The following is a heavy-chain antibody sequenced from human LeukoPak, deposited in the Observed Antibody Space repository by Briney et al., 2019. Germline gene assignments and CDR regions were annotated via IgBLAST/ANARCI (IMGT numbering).Heavy chain of an antibody. CDR1: GFTFSSYA. V-gene: IGHV3-53*01. CDR2: IYSGGST. D-gene: IGHD6-6*01. CDR3: ARSSYSSSSSV. Sequence: QSGGSLRLSCAASGFTFSSYAMSWVRQAPGKGLEWVSVIYSGGSTYYADSVKGRFTISRDNSKNTLYLQMNSLRAEDTAVYYCARSSYSSSSSVWGQGTMVTVSS. J-gene: IGHJ3*01.